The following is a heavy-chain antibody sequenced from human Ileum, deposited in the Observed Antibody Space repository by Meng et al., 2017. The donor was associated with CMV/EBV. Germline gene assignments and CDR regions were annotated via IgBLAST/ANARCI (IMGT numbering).Heavy chain of an antibody. Sequence: QGPLKGSGPALVSPSETSSLTGTVSGDSITSFYWSWIRQPAGKALEWIGRIYQGGSTNYNPSLKSRVTLSVDTSKNQFSMRLTSVTAADTAVYYCARGPGGFGDFNFDYWGQGTLVTVSS. CDR1: GDSITSFY. V-gene: IGHV4-4*07. J-gene: IGHJ4*02. CDR2: IYQGGST. CDR3: ARGPGGFGDFNFDY. D-gene: IGHD3-16*01.